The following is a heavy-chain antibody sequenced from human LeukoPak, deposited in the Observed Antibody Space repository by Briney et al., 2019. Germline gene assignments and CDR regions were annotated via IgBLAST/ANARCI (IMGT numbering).Heavy chain of an antibody. CDR3: ARDREDSYGQSDL. V-gene: IGHV4-39*07. CDR2: IYRSGGT. CDR1: GGSISSSGYY. J-gene: IGHJ5*02. D-gene: IGHD5-18*01. Sequence: SETLSLTCTVSGGSISSSGYYWGWIRQPPGEGFEWIGSIYRSGGTYYNPSLKSRVTISVDTSKNQFSLKLRSVTAADTAVYYCARDREDSYGQSDLWGQGSLVTVSS.